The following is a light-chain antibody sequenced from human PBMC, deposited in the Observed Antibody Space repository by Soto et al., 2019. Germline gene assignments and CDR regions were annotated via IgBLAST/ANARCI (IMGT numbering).Light chain of an antibody. CDR2: EVT. CDR1: SSDVGAYKY. Sequence: QSVLTQPPSASGSPGQSVTISCTGTSSDVGAYKYVSWYQQHPGKAPRLLIYEVTKRPSGVPDRFSGSKSGNTASLSVSGLQSEDEADYYCSSNVGTNKMVFGGGTKLTVL. J-gene: IGLJ2*01. V-gene: IGLV2-8*01. CDR3: SSNVGTNKMV.